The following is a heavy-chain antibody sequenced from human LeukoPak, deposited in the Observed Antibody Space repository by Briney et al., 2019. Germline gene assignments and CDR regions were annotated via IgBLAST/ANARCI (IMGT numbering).Heavy chain of an antibody. Sequence: PGGSLRLSCAASGFTFSSYAMSWVRQAPGKGLEWVSAISGSGGSTYYADSVKGRFTISRDNSKNTLYLQMNSLRAEDTAVYYCARDNNYYDSSGIFDYWGQGTLVTVSS. CDR1: GFTFSSYA. D-gene: IGHD3-22*01. CDR3: ARDNNYYDSSGIFDY. J-gene: IGHJ4*02. CDR2: ISGSGGST. V-gene: IGHV3-23*01.